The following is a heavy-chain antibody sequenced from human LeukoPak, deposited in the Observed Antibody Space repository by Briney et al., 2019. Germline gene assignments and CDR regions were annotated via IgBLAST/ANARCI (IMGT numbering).Heavy chain of an antibody. CDR1: GLTFSNYW. V-gene: IGHV3-74*01. J-gene: IGHJ4*02. CDR2: IYNDGSST. Sequence: ESGGSLRLSCAASGLTFSNYWMHWVRQAPGRGLVWVSRIYNDGSSTTYADSVNGRFTISRDNTRNTLYLQMNGLRADDTAVYYRVGESSSLRFFDFWGQGSLVTVSS. D-gene: IGHD5/OR15-5a*01. CDR3: VGESSSLRFFDF.